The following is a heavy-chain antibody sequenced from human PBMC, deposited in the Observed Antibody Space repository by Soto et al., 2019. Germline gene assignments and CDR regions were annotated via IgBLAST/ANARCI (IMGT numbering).Heavy chain of an antibody. D-gene: IGHD6-13*01. CDR1: GGTFSNYA. Sequence: QVQLVQSGAELKKPGSSVKVSCQASGGTFSNYAISWVRQAPGQGLEWMVKIIPIFGTTNYAQNFRGRVTITADEYTTTAYMELSSLRSDDTALYYCARELPPAPGSFREDALDIWGQGTMITVSS. V-gene: IGHV1-69*15. CDR3: ARELPPAPGSFREDALDI. CDR2: IIPIFGTT. J-gene: IGHJ3*02.